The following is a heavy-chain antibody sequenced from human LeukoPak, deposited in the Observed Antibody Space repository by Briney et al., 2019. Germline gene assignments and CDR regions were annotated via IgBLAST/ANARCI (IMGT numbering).Heavy chain of an antibody. CDR2: FDPEDGET. Sequence: ASVKVSCKVSGYTLTELSMHWVRQAPGKGLEWMGGFDPEDGETIYAQKFQGRVTMTRDTSTSTVYMELSSLRSGDTAVYYCARDRIGTYCSGGSCYSIPFDYWGQGTLVTVSS. V-gene: IGHV1-24*01. J-gene: IGHJ4*02. CDR1: GYTLTELS. CDR3: ARDRIGTYCSGGSCYSIPFDY. D-gene: IGHD2-15*01.